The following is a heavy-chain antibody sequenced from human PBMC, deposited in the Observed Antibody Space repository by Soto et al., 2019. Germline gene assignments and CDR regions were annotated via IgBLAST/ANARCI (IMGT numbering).Heavy chain of an antibody. J-gene: IGHJ4*02. V-gene: IGHV3-23*01. Sequence: EVQVWESGGGLVQPGGSLRLSCEGSGFTFSNCAMSWVRQAPGKGLEWVSGISGTGRSTFYADSVNDRFTISRDNSKNIVYLQMNRLRADDTAVYYCAKGNTRGWYFFDSWGQGTLVTVSS. CDR2: ISGTGRST. CDR3: AKGNTRGWYFFDS. D-gene: IGHD6-19*01. CDR1: GFTFSNCA.